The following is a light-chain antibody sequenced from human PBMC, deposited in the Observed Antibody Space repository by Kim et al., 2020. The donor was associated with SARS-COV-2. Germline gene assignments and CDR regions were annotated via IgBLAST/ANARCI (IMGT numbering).Light chain of an antibody. V-gene: IGLV3-1*01. Sequence: VSPGQTASLTCSGDKWGDKYVCWYQQKPGQSPAPVIFQDTKRPSGIPERFSGSKSGNTATLTISGTQPTDEAYYYCQVWDSSTKGVFGGGTKVTVL. CDR3: QVWDSSTKGV. J-gene: IGLJ3*02. CDR1: KWGDKY. CDR2: QDT.